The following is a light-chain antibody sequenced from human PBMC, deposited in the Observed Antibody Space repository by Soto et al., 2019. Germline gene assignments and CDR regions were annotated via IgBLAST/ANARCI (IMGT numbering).Light chain of an antibody. J-gene: IGKJ1*01. CDR1: QTVTSTY. CDR3: QQYTDWPLT. CDR2: GIS. V-gene: IGKV3-20*01. Sequence: EVVMTQSPATLSVSPGERATLSCRASQTVTSTYLAWYQQKPGQAPRLLIYGISSRATGVPDRFSGSGSGTDFTLPISRLEPEDFAVYYCQQYTDWPLTFGQGTKVDI.